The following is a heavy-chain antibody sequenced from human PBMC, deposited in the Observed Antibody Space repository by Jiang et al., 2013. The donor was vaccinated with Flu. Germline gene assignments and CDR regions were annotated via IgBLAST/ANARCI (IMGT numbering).Heavy chain of an antibody. Sequence: QSGSELKKPGTSVKVSCKTSGYSFSNYAMNWVRQAPGQGLEWMGWINTNTGNPTYAQAFTGRFVFSLDTSVSTTYLEIDNLKAEDTAIYYCGGESLGHWIDYWGQGTLVTVSS. CDR2: INTNTGNP. J-gene: IGHJ4*02. CDR1: GYSFSNYA. CDR3: GGESLGHWIDY. V-gene: IGHV7-4-1*01. D-gene: IGHD1-1*01.